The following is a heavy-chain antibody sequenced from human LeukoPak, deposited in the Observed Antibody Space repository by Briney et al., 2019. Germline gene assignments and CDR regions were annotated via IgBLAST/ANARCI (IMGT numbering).Heavy chain of an antibody. V-gene: IGHV3-48*04. CDR2: ISSSSSTI. D-gene: IGHD6-13*01. CDR1: GFTFSSYS. CDR3: ARDWTYSSSWYDY. J-gene: IGHJ4*02. Sequence: TGGSLRLSCAASGFTFSSYSMNWVRQAPGKGLEWVSYISSSSSTIYYADSVKGRFTISRDNAKNSLYLQMNSLRAEDTALYHCARDWTYSSSWYDYWGQGTLVTVSS.